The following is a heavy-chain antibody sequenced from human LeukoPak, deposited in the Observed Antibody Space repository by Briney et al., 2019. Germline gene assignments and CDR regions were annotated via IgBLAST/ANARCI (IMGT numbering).Heavy chain of an antibody. CDR1: GFTFTTYW. Sequence: GESLRLSCAASGFTFTTYWMSWVRQAPGKGLEWVANIKQDGTEKYYVDSVKGRFTISRDNAKNSLYLQMNSLRAEDTAVYYCARVTVQAGFDPWGQGTLVTVSS. V-gene: IGHV3-7*01. CDR3: ARVTVQAGFDP. CDR2: IKQDGTEK. D-gene: IGHD4-11*01. J-gene: IGHJ5*02.